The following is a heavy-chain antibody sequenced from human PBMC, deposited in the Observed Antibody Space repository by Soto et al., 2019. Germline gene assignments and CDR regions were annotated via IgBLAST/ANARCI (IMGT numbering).Heavy chain of an antibody. Sequence: QVQLQQWGAGLLEPSETLSLTCAVYGGSFSGYYWSWIRQTPGKGVEWSGEINHSGSTNYNPSLKSRVTISEDTSKNQFSRKLTSMTAVDTAVYYCARPVTPDYNYGMDVWGQGTTVTVS. D-gene: IGHD4-4*01. CDR2: INHSGST. V-gene: IGHV4-34*01. CDR1: GGSFSGYY. J-gene: IGHJ6*02. CDR3: ARPVTPDYNYGMDV.